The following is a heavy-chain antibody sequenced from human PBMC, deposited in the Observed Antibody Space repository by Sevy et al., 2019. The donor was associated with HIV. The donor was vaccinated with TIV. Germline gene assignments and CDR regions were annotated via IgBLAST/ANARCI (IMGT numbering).Heavy chain of an antibody. Sequence: SETLSLTCAVHGGSFSGYYWNWIRQPPGKGLEWIGEINHSGSTNYNPSLKSRVTISVDTSKNQFSLKLSSVTAADTAVYYCARSPPIVVVPGAPSWFDPWGQGTLDTVSS. J-gene: IGHJ5*02. CDR3: ARSPPIVVVPGAPSWFDP. CDR2: INHSGST. V-gene: IGHV4-34*01. CDR1: GGSFSGYY. D-gene: IGHD2-2*01.